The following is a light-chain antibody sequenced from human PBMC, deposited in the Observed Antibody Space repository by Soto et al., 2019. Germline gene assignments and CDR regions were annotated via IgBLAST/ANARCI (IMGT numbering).Light chain of an antibody. J-gene: IGKJ2*01. Sequence: DIELTQSPSSLSASVGDRVTIPCRASQNIGSYLNWYQVKPGRAPSLLIYVVSSLQTGVPSRFTGNGSGTDFTLTISGLQAEDFATYFCQQGYSTPYTVGPGTKVDTK. CDR1: QNIGSY. V-gene: IGKV1-39*01. CDR3: QQGYSTPYT. CDR2: VVS.